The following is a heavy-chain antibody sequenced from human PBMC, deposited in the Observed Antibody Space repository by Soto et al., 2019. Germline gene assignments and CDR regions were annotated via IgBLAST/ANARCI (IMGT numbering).Heavy chain of an antibody. CDR3: ATEDDYNNYFIS. V-gene: IGHV4-31*03. CDR2: ISSSGST. Sequence: SETLSLTCPVSGLSLSRGGYYWDWFRQHPGKGLEWIGYISSSGSTYYNPSLSSRVTISVDTSKNRFSLRLNSVTAADTAVYYCATEDDYNNYFISWGQGTRVTVSS. J-gene: IGHJ4*02. D-gene: IGHD4-4*01. CDR1: GLSLSRGGYY.